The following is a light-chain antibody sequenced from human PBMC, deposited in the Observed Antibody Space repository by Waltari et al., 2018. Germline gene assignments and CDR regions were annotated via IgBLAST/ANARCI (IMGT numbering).Light chain of an antibody. CDR3: CAYAGGSRVI. J-gene: IGLJ2*01. CDR1: KNDIGTYNF. CDR2: EAT. Sequence: QSALTQPASLSGSPGQSITISCAGTKNDIGTYNFVSWFQQFPGQAPKLIVSEATKRPSRVSYRGSGSKSGNTASLTVSELQAEDEADYYCCAYAGGSRVIFGGGTKLTVL. V-gene: IGLV2-23*01.